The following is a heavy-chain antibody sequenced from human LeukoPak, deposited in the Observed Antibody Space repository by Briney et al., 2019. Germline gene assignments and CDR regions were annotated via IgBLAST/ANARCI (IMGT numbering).Heavy chain of an antibody. CDR1: GGSISSSSYY. V-gene: IGHV4-39*06. D-gene: IGHD4-17*01. J-gene: IGHJ6*03. CDR3: AKGEGRQRLYYYYYYYMDV. CDR2: IYSGST. Sequence: PSETLSLTCTVSGGSISSSSYYWGWIRQPPGKGQEWIGSIYSGSTYYNPSLKSRVIISVDTSKNQFTLKLSSVTAADTAVYYCAKGEGRQRLYYYYYYYMDVWGKGTTVTISS.